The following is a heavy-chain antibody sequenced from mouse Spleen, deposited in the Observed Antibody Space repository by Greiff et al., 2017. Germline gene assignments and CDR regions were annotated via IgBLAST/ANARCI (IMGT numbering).Heavy chain of an antibody. CDR1: GYTFTDYV. V-gene: IGHV1-81*01. Sequence: VQLQQSGPELVKPGASVKMSCKASGYTFTDYVISWVKQRTGQGLEWIGEIYPGSGSTYYNEKFKGKATLTADKSSNTAYMQLSSLTSEDSAVYFCARGDYGSPFDYWGQGTTLTVSS. CDR2: IYPGSGST. J-gene: IGHJ2*01. D-gene: IGHD1-1*01. CDR3: ARGDYGSPFDY.